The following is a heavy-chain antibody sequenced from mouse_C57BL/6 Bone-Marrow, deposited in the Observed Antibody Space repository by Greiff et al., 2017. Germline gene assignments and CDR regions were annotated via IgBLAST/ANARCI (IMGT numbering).Heavy chain of an antibody. J-gene: IGHJ4*01. CDR1: GFNIKDDY. Sequence: EVQLQESGAELVRPGASVTLSCTASGFNIKDDYMHWVKQRPEQGLEWIGWIDPENGYTESASQFQGTATITADTSSNTAYLQLRSLTSEDTAVYYGTTGLLRRIYAMDYWGQGTSVTVSS. CDR3: TTGLLRRIYAMDY. V-gene: IGHV14-4*01. CDR2: IDPENGYT. D-gene: IGHD1-1*01.